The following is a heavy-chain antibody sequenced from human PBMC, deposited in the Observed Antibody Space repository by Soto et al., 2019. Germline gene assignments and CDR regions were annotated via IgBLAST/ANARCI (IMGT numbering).Heavy chain of an antibody. J-gene: IGHJ5*02. V-gene: IGHV3-73*01. CDR3: ARSGGATPAKWFDP. D-gene: IGHD1-26*01. CDR2: IRSKANSYAT. Sequence: GGSLRLSCAASGFTFSGSAMHWVRQASGKGLEWVGRIRSKANSYATAYAASVKGRFTISRDDSKNTAYLQMNSLKTEDTAVYYCARSGGATPAKWFDPWGQGTLVTVSS. CDR1: GFTFSGSA.